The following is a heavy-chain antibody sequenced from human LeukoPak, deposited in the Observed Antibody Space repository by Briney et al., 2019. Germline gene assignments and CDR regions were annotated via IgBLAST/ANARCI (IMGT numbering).Heavy chain of an antibody. V-gene: IGHV4-34*01. D-gene: IGHD3-16*02. J-gene: IGHJ4*02. Sequence: PSETLSLTCAGYGGSFSGYYWSWIRQPPGKGLEWIGEINHSGSTNYNPSLKSRVTISVDTSKNQFSLKLSSVTAADTAVYYCARQGRYDYVRGSYRNYYFDYWGQGTLVTVSS. CDR2: INHSGST. CDR3: ARQGRYDYVRGSYRNYYFDY. CDR1: GGSFSGYY.